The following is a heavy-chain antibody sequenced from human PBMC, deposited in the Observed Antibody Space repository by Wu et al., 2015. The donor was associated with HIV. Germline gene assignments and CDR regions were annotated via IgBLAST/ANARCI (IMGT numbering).Heavy chain of an antibody. CDR3: ARDKGGYSYGKPHPFDY. J-gene: IGHJ4*02. V-gene: IGHV1-69*13. CDR2: IIPIFGTA. D-gene: IGHD5-18*01. Sequence: QVQLVQSGAEVKKPGSSVKVSCKASGGTFSSYAISWVRQAPGQGLEWMGRIIPIFGTANYAQKFQGRVTITADESTSTAYMELSSLRSEDTAVYYCARDKGGYSYGKPHPFDYWARDDWSPSPQ. CDR1: GGTFSSYA.